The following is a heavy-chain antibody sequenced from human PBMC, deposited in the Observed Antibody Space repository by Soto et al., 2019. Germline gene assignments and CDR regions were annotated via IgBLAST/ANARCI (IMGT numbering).Heavy chain of an antibody. CDR3: LWSVFTQWYQLLRFDY. Sequence: EVQLVESGGGLVKPGGSLRLSCAASGFTFSNAWMSWVRQAPGKGLEWVGRIKSKTDGGTTDYAAPVKGRFTISRDDSKNTLYLQMNSLKTEDTAVYYCLWSVFTQWYQLLRFDYWGQGTLVTVSS. J-gene: IGHJ4*02. D-gene: IGHD2-2*01. CDR1: GFTFSNAW. V-gene: IGHV3-15*01. CDR2: IKSKTDGGTT.